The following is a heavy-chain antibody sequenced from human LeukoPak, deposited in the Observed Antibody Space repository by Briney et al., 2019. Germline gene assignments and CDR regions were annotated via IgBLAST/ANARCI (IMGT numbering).Heavy chain of an antibody. J-gene: IGHJ4*02. D-gene: IGHD1-7*01. CDR2: IGTIPGIT. CDR1: GFTFDDYA. Sequence: GGSLRLSCAASGFTFDDYAMSWVRQAPGKGLEWVSVIGTIPGITYYTESVKGRFTISRDNSKNTVYLQMNNLRADDTALYYCAKAADTNYFRYGDYWGQGTLVTVSS. V-gene: IGHV3-23*01. CDR3: AKAADTNYFRYGDY.